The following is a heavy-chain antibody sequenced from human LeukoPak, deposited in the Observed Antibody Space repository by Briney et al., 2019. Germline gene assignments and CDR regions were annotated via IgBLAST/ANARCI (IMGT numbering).Heavy chain of an antibody. D-gene: IGHD1-1*01. Sequence: PGGSLRLSCAATGFTFNKYCMTWVRQAPGKGLVWVAHISSDGRITNYADSVKGRFAISRDNAKNTLYLQMNNLRAEDTAVYYCASQVSTGHWGQGTLVTVSS. V-gene: IGHV3-74*01. CDR2: ISSDGRIT. CDR1: GFTFNKYC. CDR3: ASQVSTGH. J-gene: IGHJ4*02.